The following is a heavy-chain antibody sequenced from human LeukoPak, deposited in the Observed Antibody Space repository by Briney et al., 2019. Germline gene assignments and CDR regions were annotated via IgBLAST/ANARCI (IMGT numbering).Heavy chain of an antibody. Sequence: GASVKVSCKVSGYTLTELSMHWVRQAPGKGLEWMGGFDPEDGETIHAQKFQGRVTMTEDTSTDTAYMELSSLRSEDTAVYYCATAHARTGYCSGGSCYPFDYWGQGTLVTVSS. D-gene: IGHD2-15*01. CDR1: GYTLTELS. CDR3: ATAHARTGYCSGGSCYPFDY. V-gene: IGHV1-24*01. CDR2: FDPEDGET. J-gene: IGHJ4*02.